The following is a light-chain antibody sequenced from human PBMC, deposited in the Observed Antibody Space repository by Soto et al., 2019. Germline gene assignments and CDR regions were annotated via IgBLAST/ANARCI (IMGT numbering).Light chain of an antibody. J-gene: IGKJ1*01. Sequence: DIQMTQSPSTLSASVGDRVTITCRASQPISTWLAWYQQRPGKAPNLLIYHASSLESGVPSRFSGSGSGTEFTLSISSLQPDDFGTYYCQQYDEHSITFGQGTKVDIK. CDR2: HAS. CDR1: QPISTW. CDR3: QQYDEHSIT. V-gene: IGKV1-5*01.